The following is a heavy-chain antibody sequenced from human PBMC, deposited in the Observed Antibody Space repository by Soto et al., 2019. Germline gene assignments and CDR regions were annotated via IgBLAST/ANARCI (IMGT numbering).Heavy chain of an antibody. CDR2: IYWNDDK. Sequence: QITLKESGPTLVKPTQTLTLTCTFSGFSLSTSGVGVGWIRQPPGKALEWLALIYWNDDKRYSPSLKSRLTITKDTSKIQVVLTMTNVDPVDTATYYCAHRLLTFDYWGQGILVTVSS. CDR1: GFSLSTSGVG. D-gene: IGHD3-10*01. J-gene: IGHJ4*02. V-gene: IGHV2-5*01. CDR3: AHRLLTFDY.